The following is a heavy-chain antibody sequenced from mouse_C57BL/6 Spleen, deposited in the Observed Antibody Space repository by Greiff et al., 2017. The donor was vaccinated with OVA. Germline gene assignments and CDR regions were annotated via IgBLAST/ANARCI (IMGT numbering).Heavy chain of an antibody. J-gene: IGHJ3*01. CDR1: GFTFSDFY. V-gene: IGHV7-1*01. D-gene: IGHD2-2*01. CDR2: SRNKANDYTT. CDR3: ARDENYGYDGFAY. Sequence: EVKLMESGGGLVQSGRSLRLSCATSGFTFSDFYMEWVRQAPGKGLEWIAASRNKANDYTTEYSASVKGRFIVSRDTSQSILYLQMNALRAEDTAIYYCARDENYGYDGFAYWGQGTLVTVSA.